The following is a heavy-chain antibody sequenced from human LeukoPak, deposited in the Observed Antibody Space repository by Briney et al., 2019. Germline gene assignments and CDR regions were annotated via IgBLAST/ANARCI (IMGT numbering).Heavy chain of an antibody. Sequence: PGGSLRLSCAASGFTFSTYTMNWVRQAPGKGLEWVSSISGSSDYIFYADSVKGRFTISRDNSKNTLYLQMNSLRAEDTAVYYCARDKAGGSYPYYFDYWGQGTLVTVSS. CDR3: ARDKAGGSYPYYFDY. CDR1: GFTFSTYT. V-gene: IGHV3-21*01. CDR2: ISGSSDYI. J-gene: IGHJ4*02. D-gene: IGHD1-26*01.